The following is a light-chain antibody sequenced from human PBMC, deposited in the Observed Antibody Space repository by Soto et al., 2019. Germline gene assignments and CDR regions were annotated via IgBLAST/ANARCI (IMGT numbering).Light chain of an antibody. CDR3: QQYGSLIT. V-gene: IGKV3-20*01. Sequence: EIVLTQSPVTLSLSPGERATLSCRASQSLTSTYLAWYQQKPGQAPRLLIYGAFTRATGIPDRLSGSGPGTDFTLTISRLEPEDFAVYYCQQYGSLITFGQGTRLEIK. CDR2: GAF. J-gene: IGKJ5*01. CDR1: QSLTSTY.